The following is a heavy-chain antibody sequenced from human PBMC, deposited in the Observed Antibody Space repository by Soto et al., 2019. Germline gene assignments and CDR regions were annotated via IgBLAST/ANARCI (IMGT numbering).Heavy chain of an antibody. CDR2: INPSGGSR. CDR3: ARGILAGHRYYYYYYGMDV. V-gene: IGHV1-46*01. D-gene: IGHD3-3*01. Sequence: ASVKVSCKASGYTFTSYYMHWVRQAPGQGLEWMGIINPSGGSRSYGQKFQGRVTITRDTSTSTVYLEPSSLRSEDTAVYYCARGILAGHRYYYYYYGMDVWGQGTTVTFSS. CDR1: GYTFTSYY. J-gene: IGHJ6*02.